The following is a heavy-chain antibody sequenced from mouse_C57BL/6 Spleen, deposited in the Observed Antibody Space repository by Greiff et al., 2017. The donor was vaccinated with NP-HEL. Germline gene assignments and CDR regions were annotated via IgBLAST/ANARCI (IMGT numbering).Heavy chain of an antibody. J-gene: IGHJ3*01. CDR2: IYPGSGNT. CDR3: ARGGAAQAWFAY. CDR1: GYSFTSYY. D-gene: IGHD3-2*02. V-gene: IGHV1-66*01. Sequence: VQLQQSGPELVKPGASVKISCKASGYSFTSYYIHWVKQRPGQGLEWIGWIYPGSGNTTYNEKFKGKATLTADTSSSTAYMQLSSLTSEDSAVYYGARGGAAQAWFAYWGQGTLVTVSA.